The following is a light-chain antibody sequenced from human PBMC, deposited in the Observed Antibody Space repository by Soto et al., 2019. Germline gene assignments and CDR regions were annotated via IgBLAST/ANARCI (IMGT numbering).Light chain of an antibody. CDR2: EVN. Sequence: QSVLTQPASVSGSPGQSITISCTGSDNDIGRYNHVSWYQHRPGKAPKLILYEVNKRPPGPSYRFSGSKSGNTASLTISGLQTDDGADYFCCSYAGFSSVLFGGGTKLPVL. V-gene: IGLV2-23*02. CDR1: DNDIGRYNH. CDR3: CSYAGFSSVL. J-gene: IGLJ3*02.